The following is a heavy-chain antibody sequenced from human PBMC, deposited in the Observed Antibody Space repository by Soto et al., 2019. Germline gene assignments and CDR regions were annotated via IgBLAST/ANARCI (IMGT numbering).Heavy chain of an antibody. V-gene: IGHV1-18*01. CDR1: GYTFTMSG. Sequence: QVQLVQSGAEVKKPGASVKVSCKSSGYTFTMSGISWVRQAPGKGLELMGWISGYNGNTNYEQKFQDRVTMTTDTSTNTAYMELRSLRSDDTAVYYCAREGPRPYYYYGMDVWGQGTTVTVSS. CDR2: ISGYNGNT. J-gene: IGHJ6*02. CDR3: AREGPRPYYYYGMDV.